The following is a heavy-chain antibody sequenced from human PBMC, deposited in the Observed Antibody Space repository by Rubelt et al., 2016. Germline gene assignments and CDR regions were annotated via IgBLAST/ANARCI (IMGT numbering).Heavy chain of an antibody. J-gene: IGHJ3*02. V-gene: IGHV1-18*01. CDR1: GYTFTSYG. Sequence: QVQLVQSGAEVKKPGASVKVSCKASGYTFTSYGISWVRQAPGQGLEWMGWISAYNGNTNYAQQFQGRGMMTRDTSTGTTYMEWRTLGSDDTAVYYCARRDGYNWDDAFDIWGQGTMVTVSS. CDR3: ARRDGYNWDDAFDI. D-gene: IGHD5-24*01. CDR2: ISAYNGNT.